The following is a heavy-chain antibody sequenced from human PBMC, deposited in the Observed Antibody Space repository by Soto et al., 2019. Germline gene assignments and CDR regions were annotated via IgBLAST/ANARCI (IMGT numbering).Heavy chain of an antibody. CDR2: IKEDGSDK. J-gene: IGHJ6*02. V-gene: IGHV3-7*03. Sequence: GGSLRLSCVASGFTFSNSFLSWVRQAPGKGLEWVATIKEDGSDKYYMQSVKGRFTISRDNAKNSLYLQVNSLRAEDTAVYYCARSRFQGMDVWGQGTTVTVSS. CDR3: ARSRFQGMDV. CDR1: GFTFSNSF.